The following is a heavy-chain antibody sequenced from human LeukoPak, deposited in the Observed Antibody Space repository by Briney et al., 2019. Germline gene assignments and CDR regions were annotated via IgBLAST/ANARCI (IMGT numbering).Heavy chain of an antibody. D-gene: IGHD4-23*01. CDR1: RFTFSSYA. CDR3: ARRAGGYSHPYDY. V-gene: IGHV3-23*01. Sequence: GGSLRLSCAASRFTFSSYAMSWVRQAPGKGLEWVSTISSSGGYTYYADSVKGRFTISRDNSKNTLYLQMNSLRAEDTAVYYCARRAGGYSHPYDYWGQGTLVTVSS. CDR2: ISSSGGYT. J-gene: IGHJ4*02.